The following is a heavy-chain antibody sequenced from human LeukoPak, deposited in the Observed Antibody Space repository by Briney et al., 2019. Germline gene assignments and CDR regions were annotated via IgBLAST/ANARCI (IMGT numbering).Heavy chain of an antibody. Sequence: GESLKISCKGSGYSFTGYWIGWVRQMPGKGLEWMGIIYPGDSDTSYSPSFQGQVTISADKSISTAYLQWSSLKASDTAMYYCARLVWVGELHRYFGYWGEGTLVTVSS. CDR2: IYPGDSDT. V-gene: IGHV5-51*01. CDR1: GYSFTGYW. CDR3: ARLVWVGELHRYFGY. J-gene: IGHJ4*02. D-gene: IGHD3-10*01.